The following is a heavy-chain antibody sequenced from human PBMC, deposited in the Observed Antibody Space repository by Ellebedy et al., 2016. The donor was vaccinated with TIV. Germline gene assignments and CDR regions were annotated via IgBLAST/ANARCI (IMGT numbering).Heavy chain of an antibody. J-gene: IGHJ4*02. CDR2: IIPIFGTA. CDR1: GGTFSSYA. CDR3: AMSSGTYPDY. D-gene: IGHD1-26*01. V-gene: IGHV1-69*13. Sequence: ASVKVSCKASGGTFSSYAISWVRQAPGQGLEWMGGIIPIFGTANYAQKFQGRVTMTEDPSTDTAYMELSSLRSEDTAVYYCAMSSGTYPDYWGQGTLVTVSS.